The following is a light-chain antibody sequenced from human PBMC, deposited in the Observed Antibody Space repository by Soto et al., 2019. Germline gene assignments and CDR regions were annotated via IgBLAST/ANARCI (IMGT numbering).Light chain of an antibody. CDR2: GAS. J-gene: IGKJ5*01. Sequence: EIVLTQSPGTLSLSPGERATLSCRASQSVSSSYLAWYQQNPGQAPRLLIYGASSRATGIPDRFSGSGSGTDFTVTISRLEPADFAVYYCQQYGSSPITFGQGTRLEIK. V-gene: IGKV3-20*01. CDR1: QSVSSSY. CDR3: QQYGSSPIT.